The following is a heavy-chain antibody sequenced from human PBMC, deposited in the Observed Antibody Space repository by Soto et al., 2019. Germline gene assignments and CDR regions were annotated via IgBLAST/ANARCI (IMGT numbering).Heavy chain of an antibody. CDR3: AREGDYHFSLVY. CDR1: GDSISSGHW. V-gene: IGHV4-4*02. D-gene: IGHD2-21*01. J-gene: IGHJ4*02. CDR2: IYNSGST. Sequence: QVQMQESGPGLVKTSGTLSLTCSVSGDSISSGHWWSWVRQPPGKGLEWIGEIYNSGSTNYNPSLKSRVSISVDNSKNQFSLKLTSVTAAVTAVYYCAREGDYHFSLVYWGQGTLVTVSS.